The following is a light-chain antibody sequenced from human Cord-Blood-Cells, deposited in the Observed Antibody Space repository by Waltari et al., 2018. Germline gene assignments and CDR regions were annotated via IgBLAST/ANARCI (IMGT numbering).Light chain of an antibody. CDR1: SSDVGSYNL. CDR3: CSYAGSSTFYV. J-gene: IGLJ1*01. Sequence: QSALTQPASVSGSPGQSITISCTGTSSDVGSYNLVPWYHQHPGKAPKLMIYEGSKRPSGVSNRFSGSKSGNTASLTISGLQAEDEADYYCCSYAGSSTFYVFGTGTKVTVL. V-gene: IGLV2-23*03. CDR2: EGS.